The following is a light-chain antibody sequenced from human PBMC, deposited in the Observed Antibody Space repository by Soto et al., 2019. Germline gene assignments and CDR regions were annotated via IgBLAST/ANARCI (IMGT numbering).Light chain of an antibody. J-gene: IGKJ1*01. Sequence: DIPMTQSPSSLSASVGDRVTITCRASQSITSYLNWYQQRPGKAPKLLIYAASSLQSGVPSRFSGSGSGTDFTLTISSLQREDFATYYCQQSYGTPRTFGQGTKVEIK. V-gene: IGKV1-39*01. CDR1: QSITSY. CDR2: AAS. CDR3: QQSYGTPRT.